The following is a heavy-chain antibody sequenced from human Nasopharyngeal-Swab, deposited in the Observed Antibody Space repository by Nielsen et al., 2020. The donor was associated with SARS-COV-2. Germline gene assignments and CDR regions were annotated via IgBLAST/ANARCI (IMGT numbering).Heavy chain of an antibody. Sequence: SGPTLAKPTQTLTLTCTVSGFSLNTGGGGVGWIRQPQGKALEWLTLFYVYDGKTYSPSLQSRLTITKDTSKNQVVLTMTNMDPVDTATYYCAHKKNWNFDYWGQGIPVTVSS. CDR1: GFSLNTGGGG. D-gene: IGHD1-1*01. CDR2: FYVYDGK. V-gene: IGHV2-5*01. J-gene: IGHJ4*02. CDR3: AHKKNWNFDY.